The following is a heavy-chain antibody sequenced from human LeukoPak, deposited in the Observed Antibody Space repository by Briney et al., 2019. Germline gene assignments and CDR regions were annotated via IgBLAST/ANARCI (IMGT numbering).Heavy chain of an antibody. CDR1: GFTFSSYA. CDR3: AKGEYFHRYYFDY. V-gene: IGHV3-23*01. D-gene: IGHD3-16*01. J-gene: IGHJ4*02. CDR2: IGGSGGST. Sequence: GGSLRLSCAASGFTFSSYAMSWVRLAPGKGLEWVSAIGGSGGSTYYADSVKGRFTISRDISKSTLYLQMNSLRAEDTAVYYCAKGEYFHRYYFDYWGQGTLVTVSS.